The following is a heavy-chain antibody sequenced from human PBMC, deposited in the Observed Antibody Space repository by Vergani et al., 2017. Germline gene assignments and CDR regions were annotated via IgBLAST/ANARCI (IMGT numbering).Heavy chain of an antibody. D-gene: IGHD3-10*01. Sequence: QVQLQESGPGLVKPSETLSLTCTVSGGSISSYYWSWIRQPPGKGLEWIGYIYYSGSTNYNPSLKSRVTISVDTSKNQFSLKLSSVTAADTAVYYCARASPGGPINYYYYYMDVWGKGTTVTVSS. V-gene: IGHV4-59*01. J-gene: IGHJ6*03. CDR3: ARASPGGPINYYYYYMDV. CDR1: GGSISSYY. CDR2: IYYSGST.